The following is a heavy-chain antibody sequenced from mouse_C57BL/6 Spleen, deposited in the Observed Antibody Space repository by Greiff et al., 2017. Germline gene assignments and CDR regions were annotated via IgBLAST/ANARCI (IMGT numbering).Heavy chain of an antibody. CDR3: AREGIYYYGSSYAMDY. J-gene: IGHJ4*01. Sequence: EVMLVESGGGLVKPGGSLKLSCAASGFTFSSYAMSWVRQTPEKRLEWVATISDGGSYTYYPDNVKGRFTISRDNAKNNLYLQMSHLKSEDTAMYYCAREGIYYYGSSYAMDYWGQGTSVTVSS. CDR2: ISDGGSYT. V-gene: IGHV5-4*01. D-gene: IGHD1-1*01. CDR1: GFTFSSYA.